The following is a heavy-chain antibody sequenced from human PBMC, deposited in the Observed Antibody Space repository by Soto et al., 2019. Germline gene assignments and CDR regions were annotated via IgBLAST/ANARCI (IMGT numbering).Heavy chain of an antibody. CDR1: GYTFTSYG. CDR3: ARSPRTSGSYLYFDY. J-gene: IGHJ4*02. V-gene: IGHV1-18*01. CDR2: ISAYNGNT. D-gene: IGHD1-26*01. Sequence: ASVKVSCKASGYTFTSYGISWVRQAPGQGLEWMGWISAYNGNTSYAQKLQGRVTMTTDTSTSTAYMELRSLRSDDTAVYYCARSPRTSGSYLYFDYWGQGTLVTVSS.